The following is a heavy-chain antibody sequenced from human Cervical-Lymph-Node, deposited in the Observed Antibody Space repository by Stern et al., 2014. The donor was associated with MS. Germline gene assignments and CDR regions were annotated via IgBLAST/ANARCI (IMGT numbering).Heavy chain of an antibody. Sequence: QVQLVESGGTVVQPGTSLRLSCDGSGFTFSNHGMNWVRRAPGKGLEWVAGLWYDGRNKMYEASVRGRFTISRDNSKNTLYLQMDTLRVEDTAVYYCARSSSSGWDYWGPGTLVAVSS. CDR3: ARSSSSGWDY. CDR2: LWYDGRNK. D-gene: IGHD6-25*01. J-gene: IGHJ4*02. CDR1: GFTFSNHG. V-gene: IGHV3-33*01.